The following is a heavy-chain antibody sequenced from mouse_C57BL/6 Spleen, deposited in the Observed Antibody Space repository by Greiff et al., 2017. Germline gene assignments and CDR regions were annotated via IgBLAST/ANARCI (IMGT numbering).Heavy chain of an antibody. J-gene: IGHJ4*01. CDR3: TRGTTVVDRDAMDY. CDR1: GYTFTSYW. CDR2: IYPGNSDT. D-gene: IGHD1-1*01. Sequence: EVQLQQSGTVLARPGASVKMSCKTSGYTFTSYWMHWVKQRPGQGLEWIGAIYPGNSDTSYNQKFKGKAKLTAVTSASTAYMELSSLTNEDSAVYYCTRGTTVVDRDAMDYWGQGTSVTVSS. V-gene: IGHV1-5*01.